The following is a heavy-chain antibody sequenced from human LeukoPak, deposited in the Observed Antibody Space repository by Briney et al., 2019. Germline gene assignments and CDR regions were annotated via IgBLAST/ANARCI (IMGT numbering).Heavy chain of an antibody. Sequence: GSLRLACAAPGFTFSSYWMSWVRQAPGKGLEWVANIKQDGSEKYYVDSVKGRFTISRDSAKNSLYLQMNSLRAEDTAVYYCAARGRFGELSDYWGQGTLVTVSS. D-gene: IGHD3-10*01. CDR1: GFTFSSYW. J-gene: IGHJ4*02. V-gene: IGHV3-7*01. CDR3: AARGRFGELSDY. CDR2: IKQDGSEK.